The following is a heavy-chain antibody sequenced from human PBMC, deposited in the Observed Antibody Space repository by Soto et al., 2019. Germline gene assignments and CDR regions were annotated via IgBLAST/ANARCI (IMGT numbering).Heavy chain of an antibody. J-gene: IGHJ6*02. V-gene: IGHV3-23*01. Sequence: PGGSLRLSCAASGFTFSSYAMSWFRQAPGKGLEWVSAISGSGGSTYYADSVKGRFTISRDNSKNTLYLQMNSLRAEDTAVYYCAKATTVKYCSSSKYYSYGMDVWGQATTVTVSS. CDR2: ISGSGGST. D-gene: IGHD6-6*01. CDR1: GFTFSSYA. CDR3: AKATTVKYCSSSKYYSYGMDV.